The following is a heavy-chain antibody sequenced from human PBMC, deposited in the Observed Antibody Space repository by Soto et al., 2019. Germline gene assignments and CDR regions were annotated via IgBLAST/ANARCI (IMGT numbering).Heavy chain of an antibody. J-gene: IGHJ6*03. V-gene: IGHV4-34*01. CDR1: GGSLSDYF. CDR2: INHLGSI. Sequence: SETLSLTCVVSGGSLSDYFWSWIRQPPGMALEWIGEINHLGSINYNPSLKSRVTMSVDTSKNQFSLTLNSVTAADTANYYCARGGISHGAYFYYMDVGDRGTTVTVPS. D-gene: IGHD2-21*01. CDR3: ARGGISHGAYFYYMDV.